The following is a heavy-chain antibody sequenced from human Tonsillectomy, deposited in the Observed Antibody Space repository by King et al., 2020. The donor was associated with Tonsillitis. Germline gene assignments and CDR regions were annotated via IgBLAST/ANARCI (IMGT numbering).Heavy chain of an antibody. D-gene: IGHD3-22*01. CDR1: GGSISSGGYY. CDR2: IYYSGST. Sequence: QLQESGPGLVKPSQTLSLTCTVSGGSISSGGYYWSWIRQHPGKGLEWIGYIYYSGSTYYNPSLKSLLTISVDTSKNHFSLKLRSVTAADTAVYYCARGVDYDDSSGYYFLDYWGQGTLVTVSS. J-gene: IGHJ4*02. V-gene: IGHV4-31*01. CDR3: ARGVDYDDSSGYYFLDY.